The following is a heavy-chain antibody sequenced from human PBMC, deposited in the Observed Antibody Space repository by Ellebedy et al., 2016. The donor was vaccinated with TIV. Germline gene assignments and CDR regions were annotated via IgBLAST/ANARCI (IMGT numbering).Heavy chain of an antibody. CDR3: ARVVAATRGPFTGFDY. D-gene: IGHD2-15*01. Sequence: SVKVSXXASGGTFSSYAISWVRQAPGQGLEWMGGIIPIFGTANYAQKFQGRVTITADESTSTAYMELSSLRSEDTAVYYCARVVAATRGPFTGFDYWGQGTLVTVSS. J-gene: IGHJ4*02. CDR1: GGTFSSYA. V-gene: IGHV1-69*13. CDR2: IIPIFGTA.